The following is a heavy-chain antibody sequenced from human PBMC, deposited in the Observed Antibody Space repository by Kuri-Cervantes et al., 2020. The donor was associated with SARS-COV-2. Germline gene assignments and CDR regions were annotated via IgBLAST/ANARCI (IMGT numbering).Heavy chain of an antibody. Sequence: SETLSLTCTVSGGSVSSGSYYWSWIRQPPGKGLEWIGYIYYSGSTNYNPSLKSRVTISVDTSKNQFSLKLSSVTAADTAVYYCARYTRAMKVVVTRARAFDIWGQGTMVTV. V-gene: IGHV4-61*01. CDR1: GGSVSSGSYY. J-gene: IGHJ3*02. CDR3: ARYTRAMKVVVTRARAFDI. CDR2: IYYSGST. D-gene: IGHD3-22*01.